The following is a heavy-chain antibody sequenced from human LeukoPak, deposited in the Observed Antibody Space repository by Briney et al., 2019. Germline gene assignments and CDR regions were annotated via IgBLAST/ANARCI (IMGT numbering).Heavy chain of an antibody. Sequence: SETLSLTCTVSGGSISSSSYYWGWIRQPPGKGLEWIGSIYYSGSTYYNPSLKSRVTISVDTSKNQFSLKLSSVTAADTAVYYCARDRAYYYDSSGYYYGYFDYWGQGTLVTVSS. CDR2: IYYSGST. CDR3: ARDRAYYYDSSGYYYGYFDY. CDR1: GGSISSSSYY. V-gene: IGHV4-39*07. D-gene: IGHD3-22*01. J-gene: IGHJ4*02.